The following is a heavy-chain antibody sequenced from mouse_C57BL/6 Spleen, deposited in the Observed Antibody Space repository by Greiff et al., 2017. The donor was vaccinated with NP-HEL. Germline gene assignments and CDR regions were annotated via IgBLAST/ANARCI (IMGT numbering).Heavy chain of an antibody. CDR3: ARDGYDVGFAY. J-gene: IGHJ3*01. V-gene: IGHV5-17*01. Sequence: VQLKESGGGLVKPGGSLKLSCAASGFTFSDYGMHWVRQAPEKGLEWVAYISSGSSTIYYADTVKGRFTISRDNAKNTLFLQMTSLRSEDTAMYYGARDGYDVGFAYWGQGTLVTVSA. D-gene: IGHD2-2*01. CDR1: GFTFSDYG. CDR2: ISSGSSTI.